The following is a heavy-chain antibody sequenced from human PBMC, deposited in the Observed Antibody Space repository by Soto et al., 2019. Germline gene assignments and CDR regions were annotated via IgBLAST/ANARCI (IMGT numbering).Heavy chain of an antibody. D-gene: IGHD3-10*01. CDR1: GGTFGDYG. J-gene: IGHJ6*02. CDR2: ILPGFRTP. V-gene: IGHV1-69*01. Sequence: QMHLVQSGPEVRKPGSSVKVSCKASGGTFGDYGIDWVRQAPGHGLEWMGGILPGFRTPRNARKFEGRVSLTVDEVTNTAFMELNSLRPEDTATYYCARDDGEGGMDVWGQGTTVIVSS. CDR3: ARDDGEGGMDV.